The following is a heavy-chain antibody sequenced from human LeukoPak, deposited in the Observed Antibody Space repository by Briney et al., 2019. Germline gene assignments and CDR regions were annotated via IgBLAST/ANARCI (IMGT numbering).Heavy chain of an antibody. V-gene: IGHV4-59*01. CDR3: ARVFPSSGWFDP. CDR1: GGSISSYY. J-gene: IGHJ5*02. Sequence: PSETLSLTCTVSGGSISSYYWSWIRQPPGKALEWIGYIYYSGSTNYNPSLKSRVTISVDTSKNQFSLKLSSVTAADTAVYYCARVFPSSGWFDPWGQGTLVTVSS. D-gene: IGHD2-2*01. CDR2: IYYSGST.